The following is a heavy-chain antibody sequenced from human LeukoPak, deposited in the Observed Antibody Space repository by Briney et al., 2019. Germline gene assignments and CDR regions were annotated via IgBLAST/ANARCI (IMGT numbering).Heavy chain of an antibody. CDR2: ISSRSSYI. Sequence: PVGSLRLSCGDSGFTFSSYSMSWVHQARGKGLEWVESISSRSSYIYDAYSVKGRFTSSRDNAKNSLYLQRNSLRAEDTAVYYCARAVDVWGQGTTVTVSS. CDR3: ARAVDV. J-gene: IGHJ6*02. V-gene: IGHV3-21*01. CDR1: GFTFSSYS.